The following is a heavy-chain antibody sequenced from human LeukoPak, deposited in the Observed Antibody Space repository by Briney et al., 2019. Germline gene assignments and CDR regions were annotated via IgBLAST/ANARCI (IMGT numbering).Heavy chain of an antibody. D-gene: IGHD3-16*01. CDR2: IYSGGST. CDR1: GFTVSNNY. V-gene: IGHV3-53*01. Sequence: GGSLRLSCAASGFTVSNNYMIWVRQAPGKGLEWVSVIYSGGSTYYTDSVKGRFTISRDTSKNTLYLQMNSLRAEDTAVYYCAAQGVFSHGGYWGQGTLVTVSS. CDR3: AAQGVFSHGGY. J-gene: IGHJ4*02.